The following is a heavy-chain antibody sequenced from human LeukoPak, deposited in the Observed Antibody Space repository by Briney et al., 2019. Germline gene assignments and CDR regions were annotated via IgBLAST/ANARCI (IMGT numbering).Heavy chain of an antibody. CDR2: IYDGGYRK. CDR3: ARARGLGIDAHFDY. D-gene: IGHD2-2*01. J-gene: IGHJ4*02. V-gene: IGHV3-11*01. Sequence: GGSLRLSCIASGFTVGGYYMGWVRQAPGKGLEWVSYIYDGGYRKPYDAAVEGRFTISRDNAKNSLYLQMDNLRVEDTAVYYCARARGLGIDAHFDYSGQRTLVTVSS. CDR1: GFTVGGYY.